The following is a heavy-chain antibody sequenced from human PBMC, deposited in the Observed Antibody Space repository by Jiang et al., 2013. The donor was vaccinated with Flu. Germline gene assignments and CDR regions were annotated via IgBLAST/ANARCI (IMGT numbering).Heavy chain of an antibody. V-gene: IGHV5-51*01. J-gene: IGHJ4*02. D-gene: IGHD3-9*01. CDR2: IYPGDSDT. CDR1: GYSFTNYW. Sequence: GAEVKKPGESLKISCKGSGYSFTNYWIGWVRQMPGKGLEWVGIIYPGDSDTRYSPSFRGQVTISADKSISTAYLQWSSLKASDTAMYFCARRPRGDWLTYFDYWGQGTLVTVSS. CDR3: ARRPRGDWLTYFDY.